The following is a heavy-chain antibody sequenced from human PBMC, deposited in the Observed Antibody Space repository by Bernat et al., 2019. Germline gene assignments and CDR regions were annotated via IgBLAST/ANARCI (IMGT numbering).Heavy chain of an antibody. CDR2: ISHDGSYE. CDR1: GFNFDNHD. J-gene: IGHJ3*02. D-gene: IGHD2-21*01. Sequence: QVQLVQSGGGMVQPGGSLRLSCAASGFNFDNHDMHWVRQAPGRGLESVAMISHDGSYEEYADSVKGRFTISRDNSKNTLYLQMNSLRTEDTAIYFCAKEGLWWELPQPFDIWGQGTMVTVSS. V-gene: IGHV3-30*18. CDR3: AKEGLWWELPQPFDI.